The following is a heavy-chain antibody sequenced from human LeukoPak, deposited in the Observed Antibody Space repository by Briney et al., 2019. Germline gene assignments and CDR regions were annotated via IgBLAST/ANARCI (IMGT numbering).Heavy chain of an antibody. D-gene: IGHD5-12*01. CDR1: GFTFDDYA. J-gene: IGHJ4*02. CDR3: AKDFGRSAYDRPFDY. V-gene: IGHV3-9*01. Sequence: PGRSLRLSCAASGFTFDDYAMHWVRQAPGKGLEWVSGISWNSGSIAYADSVKSRFTISRDNAKNSLYLQMNSLRAEDTALYYCAKDFGRSAYDRPFDYWGQGTLVTVSS. CDR2: ISWNSGSI.